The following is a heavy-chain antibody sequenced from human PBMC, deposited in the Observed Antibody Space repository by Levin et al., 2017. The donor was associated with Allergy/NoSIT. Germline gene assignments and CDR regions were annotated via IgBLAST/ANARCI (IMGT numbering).Heavy chain of an antibody. CDR3: TTDRYYDFLTGDYRLSQFDV. CDR2: IKTETDGGTT. CDR1: GFTFNNAW. J-gene: IGHJ4*02. D-gene: IGHD3-9*01. V-gene: IGHV3-15*01. Sequence: ETLSLTCAASGFTFNNAWMSWVRQAPGKGLEWVARIKTETDGGTTDYAAPVKGRFTISRDDSKNTLYLQMNSLKTDDTAVYYCTTDRYYDFLTGDYRLSQFDVWGQGTLVTVSS.